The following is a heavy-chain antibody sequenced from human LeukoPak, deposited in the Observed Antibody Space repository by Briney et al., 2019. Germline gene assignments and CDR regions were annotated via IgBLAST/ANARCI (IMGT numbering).Heavy chain of an antibody. D-gene: IGHD1-26*01. Sequence: GASVKVSCKVSGYTLTELSMHWVRQAPGKGLEWMGGFGPEDGETIYAQKFQGRVTMTEDTSTDTAYMELSSLRSEDTAVYYCATSIGSYSPFDYWGQGTLVTVSS. J-gene: IGHJ4*02. CDR1: GYTLTELS. CDR3: ATSIGSYSPFDY. CDR2: FGPEDGET. V-gene: IGHV1-24*01.